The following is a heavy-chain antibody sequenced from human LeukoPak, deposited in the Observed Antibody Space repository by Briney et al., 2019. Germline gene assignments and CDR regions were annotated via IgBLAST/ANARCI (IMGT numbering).Heavy chain of an antibody. V-gene: IGHV4-30-2*01. CDR1: GGSISSGGYY. CDR3: ARRAAMSYFDY. D-gene: IGHD5-18*01. Sequence: SETLSLTCTVSGGSISSGGYYWSWIRQPPGKGLEWIGYIYHSGSTYYNPSLKSRVTISVDRSKNQFSLKLSSVAAADTAVYYCARRAAMSYFDYWGQGTLVTVSS. J-gene: IGHJ4*02. CDR2: IYHSGST.